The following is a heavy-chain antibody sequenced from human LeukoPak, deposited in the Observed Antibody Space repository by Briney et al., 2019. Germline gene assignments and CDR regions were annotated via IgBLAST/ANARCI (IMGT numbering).Heavy chain of an antibody. CDR2: ISGSGGST. J-gene: IGHJ4*02. D-gene: IGHD3-22*01. CDR1: GFTFSTYP. CDR3: AKDSYYYDSSGYCFDY. V-gene: IGHV3-23*01. Sequence: PGGSLRLSCAASGFTFSTYPLTWVRQAPGKGLEWVSAISGSGGSTYYADSVKGRFTISRDNSKNTLYLQMNSLRAEDTAVYYCAKDSYYYDSSGYCFDYWGQGTLVTVSS.